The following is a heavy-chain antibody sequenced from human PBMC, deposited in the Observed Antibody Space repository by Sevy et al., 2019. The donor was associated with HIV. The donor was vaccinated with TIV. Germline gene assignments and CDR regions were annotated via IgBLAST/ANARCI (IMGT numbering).Heavy chain of an antibody. CDR2: INTNTGNP. J-gene: IGHJ4*02. V-gene: IGHV7-4-1*02. CDR1: GYTSTSYA. Sequence: ASLKVSCKASGYTSTSYAMNWVRQAPGQGLEWMGWINTNTGNPTYAQGFTGRFVFSLDTSVSTAYLQISSLKAEDTAVYYCARDKGRYDSSGYYNWGQGTLVTVSS. D-gene: IGHD3-22*01. CDR3: ARDKGRYDSSGYYN.